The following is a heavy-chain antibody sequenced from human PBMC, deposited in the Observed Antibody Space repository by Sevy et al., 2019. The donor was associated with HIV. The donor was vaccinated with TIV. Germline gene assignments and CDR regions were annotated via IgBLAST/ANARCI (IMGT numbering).Heavy chain of an antibody. CDR3: ARDPSVYGYSLVFDS. J-gene: IGHJ4*02. Sequence: SETLSLTCTVSGGSLNSYFWSWIRQPPGKGLEWVGYIYYSGTTNYSPSLKSRVTMSVDTSKRQFSLRLNSVTAADTAVYYCARDPSVYGYSLVFDSGGQGALVTVSS. V-gene: IGHV4-59*12. CDR2: IYYSGTT. CDR1: GGSLNSYF. D-gene: IGHD4-17*01.